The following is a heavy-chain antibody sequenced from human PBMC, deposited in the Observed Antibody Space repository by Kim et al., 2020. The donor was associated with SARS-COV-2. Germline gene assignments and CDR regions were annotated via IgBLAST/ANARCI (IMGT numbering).Heavy chain of an antibody. CDR2: IKSKTDGGTT. Sequence: GGSLRLSCAASGFTFSNAWMSWVRQAPGKGLEWVGRIKSKTDGGTTDYAAPVKGRFTISRDDSKNTLYLQMNSLKTEDTAVYYCTTEGGLLWFGELSWGQGTLVTVSS. D-gene: IGHD3-10*01. J-gene: IGHJ5*02. CDR1: GFTFSNAW. V-gene: IGHV3-15*01. CDR3: TTEGGLLWFGELS.